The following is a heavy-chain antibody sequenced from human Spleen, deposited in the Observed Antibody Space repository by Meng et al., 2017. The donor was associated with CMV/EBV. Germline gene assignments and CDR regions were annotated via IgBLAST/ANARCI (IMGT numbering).Heavy chain of an antibody. CDR1: GYTFTSHY. V-gene: IGHV1-24*01. CDR3: ATYYYDGSGLFLLDY. D-gene: IGHD3-22*01. J-gene: IGHJ4*02. Sequence: ASVKVSCKTSGYTFTSHYIHWVRQAPGKGLEWMGGIDPEDGETVYAQKFQGRVTMTEDTSTDTDYMHLSSLRPEDTAVYYCATYYYDGSGLFLLDYWGQGTLVTVSS. CDR2: IDPEDGET.